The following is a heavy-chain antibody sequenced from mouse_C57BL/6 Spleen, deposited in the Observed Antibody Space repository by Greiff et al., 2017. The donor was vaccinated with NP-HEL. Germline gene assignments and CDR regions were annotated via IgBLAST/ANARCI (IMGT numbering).Heavy chain of an antibody. CDR2: IYPGDGDT. Sequence: VKLVESGAELVKPGASVKISCKASGYAFSSYWMNWVKQRPGKGLEWIGQIYPGDGDTNYNGKFKGKATLTADKSSSTAYMQLSSLTSEDSAVYFCARPSYGSSYDYAMDYWGQGTSVTVSS. V-gene: IGHV1-80*01. D-gene: IGHD1-1*01. J-gene: IGHJ4*01. CDR1: GYAFSSYW. CDR3: ARPSYGSSYDYAMDY.